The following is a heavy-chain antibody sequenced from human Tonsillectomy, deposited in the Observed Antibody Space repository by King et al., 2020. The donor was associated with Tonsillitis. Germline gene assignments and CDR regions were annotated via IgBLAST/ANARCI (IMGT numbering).Heavy chain of an antibody. CDR2: ISWNSDII. CDR3: ATDFQVAGTTGSVFDI. Sequence: VQLVESGGGLVQPGRSLRLSCAASGFTFDDYVMHWVRQAPGKGLEWVSGISWNSDIIGYADSVKGRFTISRDNAKNSLYLQMNSLRAEDTALYYCATDFQVAGTTGSVFDIWGQGTMVTVPS. CDR1: GFTFDDYV. V-gene: IGHV3-9*01. J-gene: IGHJ3*02. D-gene: IGHD6-19*01.